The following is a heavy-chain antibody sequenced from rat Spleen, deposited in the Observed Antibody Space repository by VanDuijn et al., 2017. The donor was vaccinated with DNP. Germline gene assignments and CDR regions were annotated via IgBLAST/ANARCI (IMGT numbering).Heavy chain of an antibody. V-gene: IGHV5S10*01. D-gene: IGHD1-4*01. CDR2: IIYDGSRT. Sequence: EVQLVESGGNLVQVGRSLKLSCAASGFTFSDYYMAWVRQAPKKGLEWVATIIYDGSRTYYSDSVKGRFIISRDNGKSSLYLQLSSLKSEDTATYYCATSPGPNWFAYWGQGTLVTVSS. CDR3: ATSPGPNWFAY. CDR1: GFTFSDYY. J-gene: IGHJ3*01.